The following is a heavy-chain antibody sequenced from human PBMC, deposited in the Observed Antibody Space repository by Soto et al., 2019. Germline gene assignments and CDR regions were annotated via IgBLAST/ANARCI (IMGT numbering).Heavy chain of an antibody. CDR1: GGTFSSYA. Sequence: SVKVSCKASGGTFSSYAISWVRQAPGQGLEWMGGIIPIFGTANYAQKFQGRVTITADESTSTAYMELSSLRSEDTAVYYCAENTKHYSDSYGAFDIWGQGTMATVS. CDR2: IIPIFGTA. D-gene: IGHD3-22*01. CDR3: AENTKHYSDSYGAFDI. V-gene: IGHV1-69*13. J-gene: IGHJ3*02.